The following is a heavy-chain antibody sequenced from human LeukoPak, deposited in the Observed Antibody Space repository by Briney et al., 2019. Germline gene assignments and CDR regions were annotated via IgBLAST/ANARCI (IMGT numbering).Heavy chain of an antibody. CDR1: GFIFDNYA. CDR2: ISGDGGST. Sequence: GGSLRLSCAAPGFIFDNYAIHWVRQAPGKGLEWVSLISGDGGSTFYADSVRGRFTISRDNTRKSLSLQMSSLRSADTALYYCARESETSGWYDYWGQGTLVTVSS. V-gene: IGHV3-43*02. J-gene: IGHJ4*02. D-gene: IGHD6-19*01. CDR3: ARESETSGWYDY.